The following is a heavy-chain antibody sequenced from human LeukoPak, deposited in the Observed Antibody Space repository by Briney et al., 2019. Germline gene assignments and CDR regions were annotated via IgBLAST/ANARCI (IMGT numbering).Heavy chain of an antibody. J-gene: IGHJ3*02. D-gene: IGHD6-6*01. CDR3: ARALPSIAASGAFDI. CDR1: GYTFTGYY. CDR2: INPNSGGT. Sequence: ASVKVSCKASGYTFTGYYMHWVRQAPGQGLEWMGWINPNSGGTNYAQKFQGRVTMTRDTSISTAYMELSRLRSDDTAVYYCARALPSIAASGAFDIWGQGTMVTVSS. V-gene: IGHV1-2*02.